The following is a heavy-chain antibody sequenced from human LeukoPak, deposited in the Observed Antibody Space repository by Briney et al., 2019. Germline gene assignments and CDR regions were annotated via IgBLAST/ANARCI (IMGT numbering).Heavy chain of an antibody. V-gene: IGHV4-39*01. CDR1: GGSISSSSYY. J-gene: IGHJ4*02. CDR3: ARLGIAAAAYYFDY. D-gene: IGHD6-13*01. CDR2: IYYSGST. Sequence: SETLSLTCTVSGGSISSSSYYWGWIRQPPGKGLEWLGSIYYSGSTYYNPFLKSRVTISVDTSKNQFSLKLSSVTAADTAVYYCARLGIAAAAYYFDYWGQGTLVTVSS.